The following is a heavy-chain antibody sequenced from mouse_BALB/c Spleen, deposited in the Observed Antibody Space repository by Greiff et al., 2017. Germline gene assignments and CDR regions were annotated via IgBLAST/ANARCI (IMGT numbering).Heavy chain of an antibody. D-gene: IGHD2-4*01. J-gene: IGHJ3*01. CDR1: GYAFSSYW. CDR3: ARGYDYDRGFAD. Sequence: QVQLQQSGAELVRPGSSVKISCKASGYAFSSYWMNWVKQRPGQGLEWIGQIYPGDGDTNYNGKFKGKATLTADKSSSTAYMQLSSLTSEDSAVYFCARGYDYDRGFADWGQGTLVTVSA. V-gene: IGHV1-80*01. CDR2: IYPGDGDT.